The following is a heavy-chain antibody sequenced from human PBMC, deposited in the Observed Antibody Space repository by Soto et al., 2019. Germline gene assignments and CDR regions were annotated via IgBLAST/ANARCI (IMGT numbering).Heavy chain of an antibody. CDR2: ISAYNGNT. V-gene: IGHV1-18*01. CDR1: GYTFTSYG. Sequence: ASVKVSCKASGYTFTSYGISWVRQAPGQGLEWMGWISAYNGNTNYAQKLQGRVTMTTDTSTSTAYMELRSLRSDDTAVYYCARAGEAASGKNDFDMWGQGTMVTVSS. D-gene: IGHD6-13*01. J-gene: IGHJ3*02. CDR3: ARAGEAASGKNDFDM.